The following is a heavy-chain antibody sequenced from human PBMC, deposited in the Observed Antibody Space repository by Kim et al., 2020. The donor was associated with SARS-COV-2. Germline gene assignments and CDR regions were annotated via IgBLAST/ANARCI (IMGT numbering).Heavy chain of an antibody. Sequence: YADSVKGRFTISRGNSKNTVFLQMSSLRAEDTAVYYCAKDGVVVVTLLAYWGQGTLVTVSS. CDR3: AKDGVVVVTLLAY. D-gene: IGHD2-21*02. J-gene: IGHJ4*02. V-gene: IGHV3-23*01.